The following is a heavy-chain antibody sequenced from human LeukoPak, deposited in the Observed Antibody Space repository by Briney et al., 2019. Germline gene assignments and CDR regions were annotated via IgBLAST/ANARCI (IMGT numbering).Heavy chain of an antibody. CDR2: ISGSGGST. CDR1: GFTFSSYA. CDR3: AKDRKLGTYFDY. J-gene: IGHJ4*02. Sequence: PGGSLRLSCAASGFTFSSYAMSWVRQAPGKGLEWVSAISGSGGSTYYADSVKGRFTISRDNSKDTLYLQMNSLRAEDTAVYYCAKDRKLGTYFDYWGQGTLVTVSS. V-gene: IGHV3-23*01. D-gene: IGHD7-27*01.